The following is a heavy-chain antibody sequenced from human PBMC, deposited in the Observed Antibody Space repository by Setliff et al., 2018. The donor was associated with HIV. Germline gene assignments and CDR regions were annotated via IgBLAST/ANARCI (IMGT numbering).Heavy chain of an antibody. CDR2: IYHSGNT. D-gene: IGHD4-4*01. CDR3: ARAGVYSYYDFDP. CDR1: GGSISSSNW. Sequence: SETLSLTCAVSGGSISSSNWWSWVRQPPGKGLEWIGEIYHSGNTNYNPSHKSRVTISVGESKNQFSLKLSSVTAADTAVYYCARAGVYSYYDFDPWGQGALVTVSS. J-gene: IGHJ5*02. V-gene: IGHV4-4*02.